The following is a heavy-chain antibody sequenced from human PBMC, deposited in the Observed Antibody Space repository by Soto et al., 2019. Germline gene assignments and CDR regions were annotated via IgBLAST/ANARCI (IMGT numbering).Heavy chain of an antibody. CDR1: GGSISSGDYY. V-gene: IGHV4-30-4*01. CDR2: IYYSGST. CDR3: ARDYYGSGSYYSYYGMDV. D-gene: IGHD3-10*01. Sequence: SETLSLTCTVSGGSISSGDYYWSWIRQPPGKGLEWIGYIYYSGSTYYNPSLKSRVTISVDTSKNQFSLKLSSVTAADTAVYYCARDYYGSGSYYSYYGMDVWGQGTTVTVSS. J-gene: IGHJ6*02.